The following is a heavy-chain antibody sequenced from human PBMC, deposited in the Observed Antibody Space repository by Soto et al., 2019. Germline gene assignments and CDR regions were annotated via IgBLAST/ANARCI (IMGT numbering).Heavy chain of an antibody. CDR3: ARSSRSYFEY. V-gene: IGHV4-31*03. J-gene: IGHJ4*02. Sequence: QVQLQESGPGLVKPSQTLSLTCTVSGGSISNGGYYWSWIRQHPGKGLEWIGYIYNSGSTYYNPSLKSRITISANTSKNQFSLKVSSVTAXXXXXYYCARSSRSYFEYWGQGTLVTVSS. CDR1: GGSISNGGYY. CDR2: IYNSGST.